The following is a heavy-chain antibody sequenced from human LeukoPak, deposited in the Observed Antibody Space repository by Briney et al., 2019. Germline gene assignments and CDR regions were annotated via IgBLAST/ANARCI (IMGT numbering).Heavy chain of an antibody. CDR2: IIPIFGTA. J-gene: IGHJ4*02. CDR1: GGTFSSYA. V-gene: IGHV1-69*01. Sequence: GASVKVSCKASGGTFSSYAISWVRQAPGQGLEWMGGIIPIFGTANYAQKFQGRVTITADESTSTAYMELSSLRSEDTAVYYCAKVVVPAAIIEDWGQGTLVTVSS. D-gene: IGHD2-2*01. CDR3: AKVVVPAAIIED.